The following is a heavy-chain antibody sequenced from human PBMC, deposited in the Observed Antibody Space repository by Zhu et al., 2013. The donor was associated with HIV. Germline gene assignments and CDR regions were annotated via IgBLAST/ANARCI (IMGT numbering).Heavy chain of an antibody. CDR2: ISAHTGNT. CDR3: ARVAPSDYYYYMDV. V-gene: IGHV1-18*01. CDR1: GYTFTSYG. Sequence: QVQMVQPGAEVKKSGASVKVSCKASGYTFTSYGISWVRQAPGQGLEWMGWISAHTGNTNYAQKVQGRVTMTTDTSTSTAYMELRSLRSDDTAVYYCARVAPSDYYYYMDVWGQGTTVTVSS. J-gene: IGHJ6*03.